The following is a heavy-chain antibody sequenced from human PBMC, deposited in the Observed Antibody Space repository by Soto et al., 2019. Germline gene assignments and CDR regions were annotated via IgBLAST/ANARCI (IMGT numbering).Heavy chain of an antibody. CDR1: GYTFTSYY. CDR2: INPSGGST. Sequence: ASVKVSCKASGYTFTSYYMHWVRQAPGQGLEWMGIINPSGGSTSYAQKFQGRVTMTRDTSTSTVYMELSSLRSEDTAVYYCALYDFWSGYPGSDYMDVWGKGTTVTVSS. CDR3: ALYDFWSGYPGSDYMDV. J-gene: IGHJ6*03. V-gene: IGHV1-46*01. D-gene: IGHD3-3*01.